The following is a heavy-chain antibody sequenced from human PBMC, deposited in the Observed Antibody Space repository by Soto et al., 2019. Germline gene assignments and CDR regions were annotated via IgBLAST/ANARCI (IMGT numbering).Heavy chain of an antibody. J-gene: IGHJ4*02. V-gene: IGHV3-48*03. CDR2: VSTNRSLK. D-gene: IGHD2-2*01. CDR3: GRSVPDSWHYFDF. CDR1: GFSLSIYE. Sequence: LRRSCAGSGFSLSIYEMNWVRQATGKGIGWLAYVSTNRSLKNYAGSVKGRFTISRDSTKNAVDLQMNSLRDHDTAVYYWGRSVPDSWHYFDFWGQGTLVTISS.